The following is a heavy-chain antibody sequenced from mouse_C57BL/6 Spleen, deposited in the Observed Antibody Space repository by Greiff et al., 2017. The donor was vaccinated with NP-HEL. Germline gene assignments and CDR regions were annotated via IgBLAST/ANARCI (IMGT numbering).Heavy chain of an antibody. V-gene: IGHV5-12*01. D-gene: IGHD2-10*01. CDR2: ISNGGGST. J-gene: IGHJ4*01. CDR1: GFTFSDYY. Sequence: EVKVVESGGGLVQPGGSLKLSCAASGFTFSDYYMYWVRQTPEKRLEWVAYISNGGGSTYYPDTVKGRFTISRDNAKNTLYLQMSRLKSEDTAMYYCARLSLLNYAMDYWGQGTSVTFSS. CDR3: ARLSLLNYAMDY.